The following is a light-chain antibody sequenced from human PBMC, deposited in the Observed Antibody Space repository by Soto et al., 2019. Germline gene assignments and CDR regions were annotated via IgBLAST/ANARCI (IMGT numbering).Light chain of an antibody. J-gene: IGKJ2*01. CDR1: QSVSSNY. CDR2: GAS. CDR3: QQYGDSPRT. V-gene: IGKV3-20*01. Sequence: EIVLTQSPGTLSLSPGEGATLSCRASQSVSSNYLAWYQQKPGQAPRLLIYGASSRATGIPDRFSGSGSGTDFTLTISRLEPEDFAVYYCQQYGDSPRTFGLGTKMEIK.